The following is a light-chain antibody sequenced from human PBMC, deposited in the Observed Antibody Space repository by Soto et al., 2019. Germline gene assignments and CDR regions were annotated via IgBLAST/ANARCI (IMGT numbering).Light chain of an antibody. CDR1: QAISSN. Sequence: EIVMTQSPATLSVSRGERATLSCRANQAISSNLAWYQQKPGQAPRLLIYGASSRATGIPDRFSGSGSGTDFTLTISRLEPEDFAVYYCQQYGSSPSALTFGGGTKVDIK. J-gene: IGKJ4*01. CDR2: GAS. V-gene: IGKV3-15*01. CDR3: QQYGSSPSALT.